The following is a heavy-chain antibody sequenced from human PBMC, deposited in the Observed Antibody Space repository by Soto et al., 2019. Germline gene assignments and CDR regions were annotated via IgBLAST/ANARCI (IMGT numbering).Heavy chain of an antibody. J-gene: IGHJ4*02. CDR3: ASIWRPPMGGGGSFDS. CDR1: GGSISSNNYY. Sequence: QLQLQESGPGLVKPSETLSLTCFVSGGSISSNNYYWGWIRQPPGKGLEWIGSMSYSRSTYYNPSHKRRLPIPVHPSKTHFPQKLPSGPPEDRVFYFWASIWRPPMGGGGSFDSGGQG. V-gene: IGHV4-39*01. CDR2: MSYSRST. D-gene: IGHD3-16*01.